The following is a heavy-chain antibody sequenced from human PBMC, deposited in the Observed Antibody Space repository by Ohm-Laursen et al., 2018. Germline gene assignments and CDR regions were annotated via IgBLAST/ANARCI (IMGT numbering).Heavy chain of an antibody. CDR1: SGSIISSY. CDR2: IYASGTT. D-gene: IGHD5-12*01. V-gene: IGHV4-4*07. CDR3: ARASPEVAPPQLWFDP. Sequence: GTLSLTCTVSSGSIISSYCIWIRQPAGKGLEWIGRIYASGTTNYNPSLKSRVTMSVDTSKNQFSLKLSSVTAADTAVYYCARASPEVAPPQLWFDPWGQGTLVTVSS. J-gene: IGHJ5*02.